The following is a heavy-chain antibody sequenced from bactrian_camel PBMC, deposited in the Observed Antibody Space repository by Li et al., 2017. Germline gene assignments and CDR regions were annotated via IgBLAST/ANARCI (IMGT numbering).Heavy chain of an antibody. CDR3: AAQPGLQVVNNRKIYVRTENFRY. Sequence: SGGGSVQAGGSLRLSCHASGGADNRNCMGWFRRRPGKEREAVGAIDSVGITRYADSVKGRSTISKDNDNNIQYLQLNSLKPEDTAMYYCAAQPGLQVVNNRKIYVRTENFRYWGQGTQVTVS. D-gene: IGHD1*01. J-gene: IGHJ4*01. CDR1: GGADNRNC. V-gene: IGHV3S53*01. CDR2: IDSVGIT.